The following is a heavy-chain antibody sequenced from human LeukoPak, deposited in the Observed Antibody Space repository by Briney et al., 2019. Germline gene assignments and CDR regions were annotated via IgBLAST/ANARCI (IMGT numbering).Heavy chain of an antibody. Sequence: SVKVSCKASGGTFSSYAISWVRQAPGQGLEWMGGIIPIFGTANYAQKFQGRVTITADKSTSTAYMELSSLRSEDTAVYYCARGAIFGVGTRGGHYYYYMDVWGKGTTVTVSS. CDR3: ARGAIFGVGTRGGHYYYYMDV. J-gene: IGHJ6*03. CDR1: GGTFSSYA. CDR2: IIPIFGTA. D-gene: IGHD3-3*01. V-gene: IGHV1-69*06.